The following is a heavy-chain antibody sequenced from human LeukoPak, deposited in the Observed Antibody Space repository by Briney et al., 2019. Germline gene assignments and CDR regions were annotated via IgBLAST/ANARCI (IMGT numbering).Heavy chain of an antibody. V-gene: IGHV3-23*01. D-gene: IGHD2-21*01. CDR3: TKFSGDWN. Sequence: GGSLRLSCSASGFTFSGSAMSWVPQAPGKGLEWVSAISDTAGSTYYADSVKGRFTISRDNSKNTLYLQMNSLRAEDTAVYYCTKFSGDWNWGQGTLVTVSS. CDR2: ISDTAGST. J-gene: IGHJ4*02. CDR1: GFTFSGSA.